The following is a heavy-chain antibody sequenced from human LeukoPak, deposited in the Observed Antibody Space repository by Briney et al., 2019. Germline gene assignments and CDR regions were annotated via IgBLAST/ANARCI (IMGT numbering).Heavy chain of an antibody. CDR3: ARDLYYDSRGYFDY. CDR2: IRGDGNEK. D-gene: IGHD3-22*01. J-gene: IGHJ4*02. Sequence: GGSLRLSCAASGFSFSSYWMTWVRQAPGRGLEFVANIRGDGNEKYYMDSVKGRLTISRDNSRTTLYLQMNSLRTEDTAVYYCARDLYYDSRGYFDYWGQGTLVTVSS. CDR1: GFSFSSYW. V-gene: IGHV3-7*01.